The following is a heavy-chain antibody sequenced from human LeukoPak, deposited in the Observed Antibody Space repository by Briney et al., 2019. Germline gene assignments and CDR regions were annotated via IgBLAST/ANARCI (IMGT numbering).Heavy chain of an antibody. V-gene: IGHV3-33*01. CDR3: ARDSCFIKTCLDY. CDR1: GFIFSNFG. Sequence: GGSLRLSYAASGFIFSNFGMHWVRQAPGKGLEWVAAIRSDGSDKYFADSVKGRFTISRDRSKSTMYLQMDTLRAEDTAVYYCARDSCFIKTCLDYWGQGTLVTVSS. J-gene: IGHJ4*02. CDR2: IRSDGSDK. D-gene: IGHD3-10*01.